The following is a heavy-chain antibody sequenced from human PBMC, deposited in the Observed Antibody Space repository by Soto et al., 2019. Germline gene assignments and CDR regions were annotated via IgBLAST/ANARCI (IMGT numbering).Heavy chain of an antibody. J-gene: IGHJ4*02. CDR3: AGTYYDSSGYIPGNFDY. CDR2: INHSGST. V-gene: IGHV4-34*01. Sequence: SETLSLTCAVYGGSFSGYYWSWIRQPPGKGLEWIGEINHSGSTNYNPSLKSRVTISVDTSKNQFSLKLSSVTAADTAVYYCAGTYYDSSGYIPGNFDYWGQGTLVTVSS. CDR1: GGSFSGYY. D-gene: IGHD3-22*01.